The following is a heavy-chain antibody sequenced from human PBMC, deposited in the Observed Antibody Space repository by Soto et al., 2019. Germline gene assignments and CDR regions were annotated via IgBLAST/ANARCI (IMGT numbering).Heavy chain of an antibody. CDR1: GFSLSTSGVG. CDR2: IYWNDDK. J-gene: IGHJ4*02. Sequence: QITLKESGPTLVKPTQTLTLTCTFSGFSLSTSGVGVGWIRQPPGKALEWLALIYWNDDKRYSPSLKSRLTITKDTSKNQVVLTMTNMDPVDTATYYCAHQENDFWSGYYACFDYWGQGTLVTVSS. D-gene: IGHD3-3*01. V-gene: IGHV2-5*01. CDR3: AHQENDFWSGYYACFDY.